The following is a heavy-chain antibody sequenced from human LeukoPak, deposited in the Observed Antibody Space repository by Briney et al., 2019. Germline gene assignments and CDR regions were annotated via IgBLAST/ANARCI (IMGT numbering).Heavy chain of an antibody. Sequence: SETLSLTCTVSGGSINSYYWSWIRQPPGKGLEWIGYIYYSGSTNYNPSLKSRVTISVDTSNNKFSLKLTSLTAADTAVYYCVRHLSAGRPAFNIWGQGTMVTVSS. CDR2: IYYSGST. J-gene: IGHJ3*02. CDR1: GGSINSYY. CDR3: VRHLSAGRPAFNI. V-gene: IGHV4-59*08. D-gene: IGHD2-15*01.